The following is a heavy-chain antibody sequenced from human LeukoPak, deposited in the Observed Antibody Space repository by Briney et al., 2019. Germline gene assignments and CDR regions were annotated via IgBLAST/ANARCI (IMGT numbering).Heavy chain of an antibody. J-gene: IGHJ4*02. V-gene: IGHV3-53*01. CDR2: FYSGGAT. CDR1: GFIVSAYY. Sequence: PRGSLRLSCAASGFIVSAYYMSWVRQTPGKGLEWVSIFYSGGATFYVDSVKGRFTISRDNSKNMLYLQMNSLRAEDTAVYYCAREAIFYGGNYLDYWGRGTLVTVSS. CDR3: AREAIFYGGNYLDY. D-gene: IGHD4-23*01.